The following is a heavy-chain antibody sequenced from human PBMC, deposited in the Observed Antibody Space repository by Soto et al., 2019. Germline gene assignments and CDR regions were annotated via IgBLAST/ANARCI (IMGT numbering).Heavy chain of an antibody. CDR1: GFTFSSYG. CDR3: ARDLRGIIAGVGKWFEP. CDR2: IKSTSSYK. V-gene: IGHV3-21*01. Sequence: PGWSLRLSCVASGFTFSSYGLNLVRQAPGKGLEWVSSIKSTSSYKYYADSVKGRFTISRDNVKKSVYLQMNSLRAEDTGVYYCARDLRGIIAGVGKWFEPWGEGTLVTVS. D-gene: IGHD3-10*01. J-gene: IGHJ5*02.